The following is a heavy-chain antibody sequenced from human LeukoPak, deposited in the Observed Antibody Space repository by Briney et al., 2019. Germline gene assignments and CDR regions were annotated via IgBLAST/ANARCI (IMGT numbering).Heavy chain of an antibody. J-gene: IGHJ3*02. CDR3: ARDRHVDTAIVEAFDI. D-gene: IGHD5-18*01. CDR2: INHSGST. CDR1: GGSFSGYY. V-gene: IGHV4-34*01. Sequence: PSETLSLTCAVYGGSFSGYYWSWIRQPPGKGLEWIGEINHSGSTNYNPSLKSRVTMSVDTSKNQFSLKLSSVTAADTAVYYCARDRHVDTAIVEAFDIWGQGTMVTVSS.